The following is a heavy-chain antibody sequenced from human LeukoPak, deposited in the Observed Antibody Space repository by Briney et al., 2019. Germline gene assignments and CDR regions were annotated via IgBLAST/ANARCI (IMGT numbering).Heavy chain of an antibody. CDR3: ARKGGEWEIPEKALDY. CDR1: GFTFSSYG. J-gene: IGHJ4*02. CDR2: IWYDGSNK. Sequence: PGGSLRLSCAASGFTFSSYGMHWVRQAPGKGLEWVAVIWYDGSNKYYADSVKGRFTISRDNSKNTLYLQMNSLRAEDTAVYYCARKGGEWEIPEKALDYWGQGTLVTVSS. V-gene: IGHV3-33*01. D-gene: IGHD1-26*01.